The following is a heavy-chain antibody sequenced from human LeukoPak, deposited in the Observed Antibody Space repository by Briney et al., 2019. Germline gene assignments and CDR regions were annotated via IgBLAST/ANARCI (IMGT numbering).Heavy chain of an antibody. CDR1: GGSFSTNY. CDR2: IYAIGDT. Sequence: PSQTLSLTCTVSGGSFSTNYWGWVRQPAGKELGWIGHIYAIGDTQYNPSLQTPLTISIDTSKDQFSLSLKSVTAPHTAVSFSAREHYGDYLYCYFDRWGGGTLVTVSS. V-gene: IGHV4-4*07. D-gene: IGHD4-17*01. CDR3: AREHYGDYLYCYFDR. J-gene: IGHJ2*01.